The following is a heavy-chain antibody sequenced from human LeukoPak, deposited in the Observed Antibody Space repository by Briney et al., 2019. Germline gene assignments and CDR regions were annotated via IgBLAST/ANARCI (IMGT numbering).Heavy chain of an antibody. D-gene: IGHD1-26*01. CDR3: AGDGHSGSYKESDY. CDR1: GFTFRNYW. J-gene: IGHJ4*02. Sequence: GGSLRLSCSASGFTFRNYWMTWVRQAPGKGLEGVANIKQDGSEKYYVDSVRGRFTISRDNAKNSLYLQMNSLRAEDTAVYYCAGDGHSGSYKESDYWGQGTLVTVSS. CDR2: IKQDGSEK. V-gene: IGHV3-7*01.